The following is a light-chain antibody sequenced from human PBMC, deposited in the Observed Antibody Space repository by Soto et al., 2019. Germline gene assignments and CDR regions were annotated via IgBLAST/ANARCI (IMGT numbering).Light chain of an antibody. CDR3: CSYASSITWV. V-gene: IGLV2-23*02. Sequence: SALTQPASVSGSPGQSITISCTGTSSDVGTYNLVSWYQQHPGKAPKLIIFEVDKRPSGVSDRFSGSKSGNRASLTISGLQAEDEADYYCCSYASSITWVFGGGTKVTVL. CDR1: SSDVGTYNL. J-gene: IGLJ3*02. CDR2: EVD.